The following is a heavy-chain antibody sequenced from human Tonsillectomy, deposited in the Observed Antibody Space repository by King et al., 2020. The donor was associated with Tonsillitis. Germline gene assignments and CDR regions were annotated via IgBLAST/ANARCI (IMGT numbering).Heavy chain of an antibody. CDR1: GGSFSGYY. J-gene: IGHJ4*02. CDR2: INHSGST. D-gene: IGHD5-12*01. Sequence: VQLKQWGAGLLKPSETLSLTCAVYGGSFSGYYWSWIRQPPGKGLEWIGEINHSGSTNYNPSLKSRVTISVDTSKNQFSLKLSSVTAADTAVYYCARAYGYDTNFDYWGQGTLVTVSS. V-gene: IGHV4-34*01. CDR3: ARAYGYDTNFDY.